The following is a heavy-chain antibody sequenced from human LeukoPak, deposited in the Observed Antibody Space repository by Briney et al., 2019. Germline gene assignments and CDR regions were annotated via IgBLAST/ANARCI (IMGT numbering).Heavy chain of an antibody. J-gene: IGHJ4*02. Sequence: PSETLSLTCTVSGGSISSSSYYWGWIRQPPGKGLEWIGSIYYSGSTYYNPSLKSRVTISVDTSKNQFSLKLSSVTVADTAVYYCARLVSGGAAGTVDYWGQGTLVTVSS. CDR3: ARLVSGGAAGTVDY. CDR2: IYYSGST. D-gene: IGHD6-13*01. V-gene: IGHV4-39*01. CDR1: GGSISSSSYY.